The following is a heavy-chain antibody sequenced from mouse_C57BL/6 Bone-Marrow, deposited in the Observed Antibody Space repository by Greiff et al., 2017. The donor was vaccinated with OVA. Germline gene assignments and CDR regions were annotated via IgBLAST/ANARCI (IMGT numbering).Heavy chain of an antibody. CDR2: IDPENGDT. V-gene: IGHV14-4*01. CDR1: GFNIKDDY. Sequence: VQLQQSGAELVRPGASVKLSCTASGFNIKDDYMHWVKQRPEQGLEWIGWIDPENGDTEYASKFKGKATITADTSSNTAYLQLSSLTSEDTAVYSSTPSDDDYGGRWAYWGQGTLVTVSA. D-gene: IGHD2-4*01. J-gene: IGHJ3*01. CDR3: TPSDDDYGGRWAY.